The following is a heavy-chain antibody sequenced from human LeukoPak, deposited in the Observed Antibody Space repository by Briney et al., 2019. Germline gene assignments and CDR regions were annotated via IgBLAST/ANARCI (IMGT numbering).Heavy chain of an antibody. CDR3: ARLHYDTSGLYYYFDY. CDR1: GDSISSHY. D-gene: IGHD3-22*01. CDR2: IHYSVTT. Sequence: SETLSLTCTVSGDSISSHYWSWIRQPPGTGLEWIGYIHYSVTTNYNPSLKSRIAISVDTSKNQFSLKLTSVTAADTAVYYCARLHYDTSGLYYYFDYWGQGTLVTVSS. J-gene: IGHJ4*02. V-gene: IGHV4-59*08.